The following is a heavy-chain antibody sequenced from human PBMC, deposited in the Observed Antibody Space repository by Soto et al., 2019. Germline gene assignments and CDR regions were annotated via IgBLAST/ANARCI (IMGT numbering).Heavy chain of an antibody. V-gene: IGHV3-48*03. CDR2: ISSGGSTI. CDR1: GFAFSNYD. D-gene: IGHD3-10*01. J-gene: IGHJ4*02. CDR3: AREYYYGSGYFDY. Sequence: EVLLVESGGGLVQPGGSLRLSCAASGFAFSNYDTNWVRQAPGKGLEWISSISSGGSTIYYADSVKGRFTISRDNAKNSLYLQMNSLRVEDTAVYYCAREYYYGSGYFDYWGQGTLVTVSS.